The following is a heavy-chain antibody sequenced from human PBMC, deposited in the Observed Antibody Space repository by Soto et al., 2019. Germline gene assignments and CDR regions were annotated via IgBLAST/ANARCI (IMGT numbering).Heavy chain of an antibody. CDR2: ISYDGSNK. Sequence: QVQLVESGGGVVQPGRSLRLSCAASGFTFSSYGMHWVRQAPGKGLEWVAVISYDGSNKYYADSVKGRFTISRDNSKNMLYLQMNSLRAEDTAVYYCAKDTAYSSSWYPNYYYGMDVWGQGTTVTVSS. D-gene: IGHD6-13*01. CDR1: GFTFSSYG. V-gene: IGHV3-30*18. CDR3: AKDTAYSSSWYPNYYYGMDV. J-gene: IGHJ6*02.